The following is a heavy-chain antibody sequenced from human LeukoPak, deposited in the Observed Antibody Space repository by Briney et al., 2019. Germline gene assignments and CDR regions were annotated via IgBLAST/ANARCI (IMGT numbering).Heavy chain of an antibody. V-gene: IGHV3-21*01. CDR2: IGTSSTYI. J-gene: IGHJ4*02. D-gene: IGHD6-19*01. Sequence: GGSLTLSXDTSGFTFSSYGMHWVRQSPGKGLEWVSFIGTSSTYIYYADSVKGRFTISRDNAKNSLYLQMNSLRAEDTAVYYFARDRGQWLIDYWGQGTLVTVSS. CDR1: GFTFSSYG. CDR3: ARDRGQWLIDY.